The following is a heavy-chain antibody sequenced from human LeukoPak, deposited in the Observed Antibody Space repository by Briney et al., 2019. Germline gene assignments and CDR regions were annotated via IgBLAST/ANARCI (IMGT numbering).Heavy chain of an antibody. Sequence: SETLSLTCTVSGVAISSYYWTWIRQPPGKGLEWIGHIYYSGSTTYNPSLKSRVTISVDTSETQFSLRLNSVAAADTAVYFCAGVDTGTGWSIQSWGQGTLVTVSS. CDR3: AGVDTGTGWSIQS. CDR1: GVAISSYY. J-gene: IGHJ5*02. CDR2: IYYSGST. D-gene: IGHD5-18*01. V-gene: IGHV4-59*08.